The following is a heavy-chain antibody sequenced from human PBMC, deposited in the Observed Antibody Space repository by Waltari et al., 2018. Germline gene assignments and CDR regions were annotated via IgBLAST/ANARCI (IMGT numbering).Heavy chain of an antibody. Sequence: QLQLQESGSGLVKPSQTLSLTCAVSGGSLSSGGYSWSWIRQPPGKGLEWIGYIYHSGSTYYNPSLKSRVTISVDRSKNQFSLKLSSVTAADTAVYYCARGPNSAGGNYYYYYYMDVWGKGTTVTVSS. D-gene: IGHD6-25*01. CDR3: ARGPNSAGGNYYYYYYMDV. J-gene: IGHJ6*03. CDR2: IYHSGST. V-gene: IGHV4-30-2*01. CDR1: GGSLSSGGYS.